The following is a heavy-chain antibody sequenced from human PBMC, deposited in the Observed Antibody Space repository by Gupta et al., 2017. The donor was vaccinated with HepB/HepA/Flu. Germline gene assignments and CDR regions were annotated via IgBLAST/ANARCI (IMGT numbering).Heavy chain of an antibody. CDR3: ATFSYGSGSTKGRDD. CDR1: GYTFTTYG. Sequence: QVHLVQSGAEVKKPGASVKVSCKTSGYTFTTYGVSWVRQAPGQGLEWMGWISTYNGNANYEKKLQGRVTMTTDTSSSTAYLELKTLRSDDTAVYYCATFSYGSGSTKGRDDGGQGTLVTVSS. D-gene: IGHD3-10*01. CDR2: ISTYNGNA. V-gene: IGHV1-18*01. J-gene: IGHJ4*02.